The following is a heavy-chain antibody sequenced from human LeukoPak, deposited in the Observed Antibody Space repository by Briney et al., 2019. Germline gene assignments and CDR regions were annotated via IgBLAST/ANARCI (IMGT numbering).Heavy chain of an antibody. J-gene: IGHJ4*02. CDR2: IYPGDSDT. Sequence: GESLKISCKGPGYSFTSYWIGWMRQMPGKGLEWMGIIYPGDSDTRYSPSFQGQVTISADKSISTAYLQWSSLKASDTAMYYCASLVEMATTCIDYWGQGTLVTVSS. V-gene: IGHV5-51*01. CDR1: GYSFTSYW. D-gene: IGHD5-24*01. CDR3: ASLVEMATTCIDY.